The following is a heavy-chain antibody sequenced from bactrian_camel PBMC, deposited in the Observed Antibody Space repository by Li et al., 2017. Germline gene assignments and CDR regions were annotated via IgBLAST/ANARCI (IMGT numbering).Heavy chain of an antibody. Sequence: VQLVESGGDSVQAGGTLRLSCVASGHTDSIDSLITMGWLRQAPGKAREGVAAIVSGGGQRYADSVKGRFTLSKDNAKNTLFLQMNNLRPEDTAMYYCASDRMRPCRRVIY. V-gene: IGHV3S53*01. CDR1: GHTDSIDSLIT. D-gene: IGHD1*01. CDR2: IVSGGGQ.